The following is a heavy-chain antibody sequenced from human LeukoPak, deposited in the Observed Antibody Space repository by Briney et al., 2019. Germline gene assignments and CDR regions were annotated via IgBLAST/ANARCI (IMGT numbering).Heavy chain of an antibody. CDR3: AIEWTGFAEFDY. CDR2: IFPGWNG. Sequence: PSDTLSLTCTVSGDPLHSFYWRWLRQPAGKELEWFGRIFPGWNGNQNPSLNSRVTVPLDTAKHQFSMRLSSVTAADTAVYFCAIEWTGFAEFDYWGRGILVTVSS. V-gene: IGHV4-4*07. J-gene: IGHJ4*02. D-gene: IGHD3/OR15-3a*01. CDR1: GDPLHSFY.